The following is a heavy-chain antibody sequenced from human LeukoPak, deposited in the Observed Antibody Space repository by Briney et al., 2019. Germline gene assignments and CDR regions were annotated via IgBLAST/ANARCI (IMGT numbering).Heavy chain of an antibody. CDR3: ARDPTYFDWLPAY. CDR1: GFTFSSYS. V-gene: IGHV3-21*01. J-gene: IGHJ4*02. Sequence: PGGPLRLSCAASGFTFSSYSMNWVRQAPGKGLEWVSSISSSSSYIYYADSVKGRFTISRDNAKNSLYLQMNSLRAEDTAVYYCARDPTYFDWLPAYWGQGTLVTVSS. CDR2: ISSSSSYI. D-gene: IGHD3-9*01.